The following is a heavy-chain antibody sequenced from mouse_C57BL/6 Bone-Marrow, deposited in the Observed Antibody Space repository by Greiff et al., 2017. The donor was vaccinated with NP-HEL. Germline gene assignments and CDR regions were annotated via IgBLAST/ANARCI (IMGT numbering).Heavy chain of an antibody. Sequence: QVQLKQSGAELVKPGASVKISCKASGYEFSNYWMNWVKQRPGKGLEWIGQIYPGDGDTNYNGKFKDKATLTADKSSSTAYMQRSRLTSEASAVYFCARGAYWGQGTLVTVSA. CDR1: GYEFSNYW. CDR3: ARGAY. V-gene: IGHV1-80*01. J-gene: IGHJ3*01. CDR2: IYPGDGDT.